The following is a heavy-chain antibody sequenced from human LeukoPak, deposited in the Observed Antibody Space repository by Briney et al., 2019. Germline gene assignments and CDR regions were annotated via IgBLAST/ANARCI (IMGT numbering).Heavy chain of an antibody. D-gene: IGHD6-19*01. Sequence: GGSLRLSCAASGFTFDDYAMHWVRQAPGKGLEWVSGISWNSGSIGYADSVKGRFTISRDSSKNTLDLQMDSLRAEDTAVYYCARDYASSGWYHKSYFQHWGQGTLVTVSS. CDR1: GFTFDDYA. V-gene: IGHV3-9*01. J-gene: IGHJ1*01. CDR3: ARDYASSGWYHKSYFQH. CDR2: ISWNSGSI.